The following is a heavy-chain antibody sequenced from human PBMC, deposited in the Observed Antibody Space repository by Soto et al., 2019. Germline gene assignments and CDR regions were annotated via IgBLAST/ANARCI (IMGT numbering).Heavy chain of an antibody. D-gene: IGHD3-22*01. CDR2: IYYSGST. J-gene: IGHJ4*01. Sequence: QVQLQESGPGLVKPSETLSLTCTVSGGSVSSGSYFWSWIRQPPGTGLEWIGHIYYSGSTNYNPSPKSRVTISVDTSKSRFSLKVSSVTAAETAGYYCARDAARYYVSTGYEFDYRGQATLVTVSS. CDR3: ARDAARYYVSTGYEFDY. CDR1: GGSVSSGSYF. V-gene: IGHV4-61*01.